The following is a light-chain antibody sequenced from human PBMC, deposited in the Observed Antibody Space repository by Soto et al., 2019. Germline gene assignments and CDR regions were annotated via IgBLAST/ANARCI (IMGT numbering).Light chain of an antibody. CDR3: QQYNDWPRT. V-gene: IGKV3-15*01. CDR2: GAS. Sequence: EIVMTQSPATLSVSPGERATLSCRASQSVRSNLAWYQQKLGQAPRLLIYGASTRATGIPARFSGSGSGTEFTLTISSLQSEEFAIFYCQQYNDWPRTFGQGTKL. J-gene: IGKJ2*01. CDR1: QSVRSN.